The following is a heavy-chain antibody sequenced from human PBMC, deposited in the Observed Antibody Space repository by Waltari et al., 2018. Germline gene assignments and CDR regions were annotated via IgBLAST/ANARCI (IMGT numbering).Heavy chain of an antibody. CDR1: GFTFSIYW. Sequence: EVQLVESGGGLVQPGGSLRLSCAASGFTFSIYWMDWVRQAPGKGLEWVANIKQDGSESHYVDSVKGRFTISRDNAQNLLYLQMNSLRAGDTAVYYCSVSLNYWGQGTLVTVSS. J-gene: IGHJ4*02. CDR3: SVSLNY. CDR2: IKQDGSES. V-gene: IGHV3-7*01.